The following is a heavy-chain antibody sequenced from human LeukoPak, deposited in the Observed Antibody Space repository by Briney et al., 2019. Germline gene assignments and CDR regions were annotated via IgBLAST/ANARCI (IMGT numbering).Heavy chain of an antibody. Sequence: SETLSLTCAVYGGSFSGYYWSWIRQPPGKGLEWIGEINHSGSTNYNPSLKSRVTISVDTSKNQFSLKLSSVTAADTAVYYCARLYYCGMDVWGQGTTVTVSS. V-gene: IGHV4-34*01. CDR1: GGSFSGYY. CDR3: ARLYYCGMDV. CDR2: INHSGST. J-gene: IGHJ6*02.